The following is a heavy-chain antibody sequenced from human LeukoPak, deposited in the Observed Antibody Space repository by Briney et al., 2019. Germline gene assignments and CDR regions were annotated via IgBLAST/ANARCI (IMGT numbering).Heavy chain of an antibody. CDR3: AKAVAAPGAFDF. CDR1: GFSFGDSA. D-gene: IGHD6-19*01. V-gene: IGHV3-9*01. J-gene: IGHJ3*01. CDR2: IGWDSKSI. Sequence: PGGSLRLSCAASGFSFGDSAMHWVRQAPGKGLEWVSGIGWDSKSIIYGNSVRGRSSISRDNTKNSLYLQMDSLITEDTALYYCAKAVAAPGAFDFWGRGTVVTVSS.